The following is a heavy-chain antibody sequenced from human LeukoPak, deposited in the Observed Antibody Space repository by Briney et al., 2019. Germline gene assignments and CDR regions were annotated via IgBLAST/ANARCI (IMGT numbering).Heavy chain of an antibody. CDR2: IGSSGSAI. V-gene: IGHV3-48*03. D-gene: IGHD6-13*01. J-gene: IGHJ5*02. Sequence: GGSLRLSCAASGFTFSSYEMNWVRQAPGKGLEWVSYIGSSGSAIYYADSVKGRFTISRDNAKNSLYLQMNSLRAEDTAVYYCARVGHMVVAAADYNWFDPWGQGTLVTVSS. CDR3: ARVGHMVVAAADYNWFDP. CDR1: GFTFSSYE.